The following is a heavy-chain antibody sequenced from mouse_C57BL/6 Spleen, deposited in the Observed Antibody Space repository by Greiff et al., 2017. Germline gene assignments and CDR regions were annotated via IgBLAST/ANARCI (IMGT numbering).Heavy chain of an antibody. CDR2: IDPNSGGT. CDR3: ASAYGNYERSYYFDY. CDR1: GYTFTSYR. J-gene: IGHJ2*01. D-gene: IGHD2-1*01. Sequence: QVQLQQPGAELVKPGASVKLSCKASGYTFTSYRMHWVKQRPGRGLEWIGRIDPNSGGTKYNEKFKSKATRTVNKPSSTAYRQAGSLTSEGSAVYYCASAYGNYERSYYFDYWGQGTTLTVSS. V-gene: IGHV1-72*01.